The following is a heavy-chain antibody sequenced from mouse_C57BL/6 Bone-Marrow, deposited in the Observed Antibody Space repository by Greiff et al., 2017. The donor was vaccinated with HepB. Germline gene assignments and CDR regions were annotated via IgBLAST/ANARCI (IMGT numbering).Heavy chain of an antibody. CDR3: ARRCDYGWFAY. J-gene: IGHJ3*01. CDR1: GYTFTSYW. Sequence: QVQLKQPGAELVMPGASVKLSCKASGYTFTSYWMHWVKQRPGQGLEWIGEIDPSDSYTNYNQKFKGKSTLTVDKSSSTAYMQLSSLTSEDSAVYYCARRCDYGWFAYWGQGTLVTVSA. D-gene: IGHD2-4*01. CDR2: IDPSDSYT. V-gene: IGHV1-69*01.